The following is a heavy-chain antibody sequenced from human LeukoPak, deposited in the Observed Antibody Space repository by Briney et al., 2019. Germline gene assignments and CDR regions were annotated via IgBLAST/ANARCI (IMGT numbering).Heavy chain of an antibody. J-gene: IGHJ6*02. CDR3: TRDLMDYDVSTGLHHYYMDV. Sequence: GGSLRLSCAASGFTFSSYGMHWVRQAPGKGLEWVAFIRYDGSNKYYADSVKGRFTISRDNSKNTLYLQMNTLRVEDTAVYYCTRDLMDYDVSTGLHHYYMDVWGQGTTVTVSS. CDR2: IRYDGSNK. D-gene: IGHD3-9*01. CDR1: GFTFSSYG. V-gene: IGHV3-30*02.